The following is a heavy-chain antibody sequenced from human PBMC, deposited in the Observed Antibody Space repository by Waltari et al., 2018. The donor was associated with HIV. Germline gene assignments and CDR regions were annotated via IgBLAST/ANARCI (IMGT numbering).Heavy chain of an antibody. D-gene: IGHD3-22*01. Sequence: QLQLQESGPGLVKPSETLSLTCTVSGGSISSSSYSWGWIRQPPGKGLEWIGSIYYSGSTTATHPLKSGGTISVDTSKNHFSLKLSSVTAADTAVYYCASRRYYDSSGYYSPLGAFDIWGQGTMVTVSS. V-gene: IGHV4-39*01. CDR2: IYYSGST. J-gene: IGHJ3*02. CDR3: ASRRYYDSSGYYSPLGAFDI. CDR1: GGSISSSSYS.